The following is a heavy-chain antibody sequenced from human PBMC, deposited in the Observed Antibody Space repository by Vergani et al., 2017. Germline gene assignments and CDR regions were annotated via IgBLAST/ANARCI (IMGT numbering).Heavy chain of an antibody. CDR2: IYHSGST. V-gene: IGHV4-38-2*01. CDR1: GYSIRNGYY. D-gene: IGHD3-16*01. Sequence: QVQLQESGPGLVEPSETLSLTCAVSGYSIRNGYYWGWIRQPPGKGLEWIGSIYHSGSTHYNPSLKSRVTISVDTSKNDFSLKVTSVTAADTAVYYCTRHDSGHYDSSYYGLDVWGQGTTVTVSS. J-gene: IGHJ6*02. CDR3: TRHDSGHYDSSYYGLDV.